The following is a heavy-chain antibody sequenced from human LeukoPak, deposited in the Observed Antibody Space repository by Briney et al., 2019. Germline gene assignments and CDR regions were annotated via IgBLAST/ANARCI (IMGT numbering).Heavy chain of an antibody. V-gene: IGHV3-66*01. J-gene: IGHJ4*02. D-gene: IGHD5-24*01. CDR2: IYSGGST. Sequence: RPGGSLRLSCAASGFTVSSKYMSWVRQAPGKGLEWVSVIYSGGSTYYADSVKGRFTISRDNSKNTVYLQMNSLRAEDTAVYYCAREFSGWLQLFDYWGQGTLVTVSS. CDR1: GFTVSSKY. CDR3: AREFSGWLQLFDY.